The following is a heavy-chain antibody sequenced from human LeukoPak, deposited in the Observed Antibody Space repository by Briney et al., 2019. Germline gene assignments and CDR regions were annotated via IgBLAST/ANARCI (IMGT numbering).Heavy chain of an antibody. V-gene: IGHV4-34*01. CDR1: DGSFSGDC. CDR2: IYYSGYT. Sequence: PSETLSLTCAVYDGSFSGDCWSWIRQPPGKGLEWIGSIYYSGYTYYNPSLKSRVTISVDTSKNQFSLKLSSVTAADTAVYYCAKHYMGSSYNRAVDYWGQGTLVTVSS. CDR3: AKHYMGSSYNRAVDY. D-gene: IGHD3-10*01. J-gene: IGHJ4*02.